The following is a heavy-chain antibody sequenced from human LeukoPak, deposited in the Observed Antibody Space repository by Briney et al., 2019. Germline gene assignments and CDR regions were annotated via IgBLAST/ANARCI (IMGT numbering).Heavy chain of an antibody. CDR1: GGSISSSSYY. Sequence: SETLSLTCTVSGGSISSSSYYWGWIRQPPGKGLEWIGSIYYSGNTYYNPSLKSRVTISVDTSKNQFSLKLSSVTAADTAVYYCARRSGGPFDFWGQGTLVTVSS. CDR2: IYYSGNT. CDR3: ARRSGGPFDF. J-gene: IGHJ4*02. D-gene: IGHD2-15*01. V-gene: IGHV4-39*01.